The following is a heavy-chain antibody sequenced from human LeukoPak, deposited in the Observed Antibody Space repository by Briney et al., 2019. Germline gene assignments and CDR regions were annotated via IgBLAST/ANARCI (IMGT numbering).Heavy chain of an antibody. CDR3: AKALVSRDAFDI. CDR2: ISWNSGSI. J-gene: IGHJ3*02. Sequence: GRSLRPFCAAPGFTFEDYAMHWVRPAPGQGVALASGISWNSGSIGYADSVKGRFTISRDNAKNSLYLQMNSLRAEDTALYYCAKALVSRDAFDIWGQGTMVTVSS. V-gene: IGHV3-9*01. CDR1: GFTFEDYA. D-gene: IGHD2-8*01.